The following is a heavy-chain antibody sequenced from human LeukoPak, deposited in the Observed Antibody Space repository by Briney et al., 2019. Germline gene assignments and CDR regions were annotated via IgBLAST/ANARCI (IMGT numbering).Heavy chain of an antibody. D-gene: IGHD1-7*01. CDR1: GDSVSSNSAA. Sequence: SQTLSLTCAISGDSVSSNSAAWNWIRQSPSRGLEWLGRTYYRSKWYNDYAVSVKSRITINPDSSKNQFSLQLNSVTPEDTAVYYCARDPKNWNYEIDAFDIWGQGTMVTVSS. CDR3: ARDPKNWNYEIDAFDI. CDR2: TYYRSKWYN. J-gene: IGHJ3*02. V-gene: IGHV6-1*01.